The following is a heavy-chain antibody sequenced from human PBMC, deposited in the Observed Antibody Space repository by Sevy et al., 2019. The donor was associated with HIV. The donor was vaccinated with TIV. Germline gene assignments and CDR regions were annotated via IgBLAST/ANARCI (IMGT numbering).Heavy chain of an antibody. D-gene: IGHD3-22*01. J-gene: IGHJ3*02. CDR3: ARAMIVVALDAFDI. CDR2: ISYDGSNK. CDR1: GFTFSSYA. Sequence: GGSLRLSCTASGFTFSSYAMHWVRQAPGKGLEWVAVISYDGSNKYYADSVKGRFTISRDNSKNTLYLQMNSLRAEDTAVYYCARAMIVVALDAFDIWGQGTMVTVSS. V-gene: IGHV3-30*04.